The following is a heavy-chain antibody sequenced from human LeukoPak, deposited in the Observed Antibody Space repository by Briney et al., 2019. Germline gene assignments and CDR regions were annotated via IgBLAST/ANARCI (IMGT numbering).Heavy chain of an antibody. CDR1: GFTFSSYS. J-gene: IGHJ4*02. V-gene: IGHV3-21*01. CDR2: ISSSSSYI. Sequence: PGGSLRLSCAASGFTFSSYSMNWVRQAPGKGLEWVSSISSSSSYIYYADSVKGRFTISRDNAKNSLYLQMNSLRAEDTAVYYCARDKMYVAAAAPPDYWGQGTLVTVSS. D-gene: IGHD6-13*01. CDR3: ARDKMYVAAAAPPDY.